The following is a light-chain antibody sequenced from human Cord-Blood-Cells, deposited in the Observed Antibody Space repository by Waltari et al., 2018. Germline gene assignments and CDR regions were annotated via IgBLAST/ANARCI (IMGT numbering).Light chain of an antibody. V-gene: IGKV3-11*01. CDR2: DAS. J-gene: IGKJ2*01. CDR1: QSVSSY. CDR3: QQRSNWPYT. Sequence: EIVLTQSPATLSLSPGERATLSCRASQSVSSYLAWYQQNPGQAPRLLIYDASNMATGIPARFSGSGSGTDFTLTISSLEPEDFAVYYCQQRSNWPYTFGQGTKLEIK.